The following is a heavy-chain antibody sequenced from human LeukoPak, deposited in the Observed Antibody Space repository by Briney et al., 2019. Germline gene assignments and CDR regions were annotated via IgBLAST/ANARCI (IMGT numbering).Heavy chain of an antibody. J-gene: IGHJ5*02. Sequence: PSETLSLTCAVYGGSFSGYYWSWIRQPPGKGLEWIGEINHSGSTNYNPSLKSRVTISVDTSKNQFPLKLSSVTAADTAVYYCARRRYCSSTSCYWMGHGDWFDPWGQGTLVTVSS. CDR1: GGSFSGYY. V-gene: IGHV4-34*01. CDR3: ARRRYCSSTSCYWMGHGDWFDP. D-gene: IGHD2-2*01. CDR2: INHSGST.